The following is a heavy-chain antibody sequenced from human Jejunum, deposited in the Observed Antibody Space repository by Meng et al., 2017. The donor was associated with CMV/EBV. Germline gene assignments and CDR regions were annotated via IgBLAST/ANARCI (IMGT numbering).Heavy chain of an antibody. D-gene: IGHD4-17*01. CDR1: GGSIRNEAV. Sequence: LEEPDPGLVTSSVHFSLSCTVAGGSIRNEAVWGWVSHSPGKVLEWLGEIYHSERTNNNPSVKCRVSMSLDQSQHHFSLRLGYVTAADTAVYYSTTLYGDSISWGQGTLVTVSS. CDR2: IYHSERT. J-gene: IGHJ4*02. V-gene: IGHV4-4*02. CDR3: TTLYGDSIS.